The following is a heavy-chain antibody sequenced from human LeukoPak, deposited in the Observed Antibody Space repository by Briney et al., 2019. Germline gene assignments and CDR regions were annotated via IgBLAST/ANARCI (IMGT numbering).Heavy chain of an antibody. D-gene: IGHD5-18*01. CDR3: ARGVPGIQLWLRKGRFDY. Sequence: SETLSFPCDAQGASLIGYYWSWFRRPPGKGWGWFGEFIHIGVTNNNPSLKTRVTISVDTSKNQFSMKLSSVTAADTAVYYCARGVPGIQLWLRKGRFDYWGQGNLVTVSS. J-gene: IGHJ4*02. CDR2: FIHIGVT. CDR1: GASLIGYY. V-gene: IGHV4-34*01.